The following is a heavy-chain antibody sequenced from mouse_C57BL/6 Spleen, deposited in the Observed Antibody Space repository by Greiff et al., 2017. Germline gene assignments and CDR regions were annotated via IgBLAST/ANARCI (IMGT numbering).Heavy chain of an antibody. CDR3: ARDGSLYYFDY. Sequence: QVQLQQSGAELVKPGASVKISCKASGYAFSSYWMHWVKQRPGKGLEWIGQIYPGDGDTNYNGKFKGKATLTADKSSSTAYMQLSSLTSEDSAVYFCARDGSLYYFDYWGQGTTLTVSS. V-gene: IGHV1-80*01. J-gene: IGHJ2*01. CDR2: IYPGDGDT. CDR1: GYAFSSYW. D-gene: IGHD1-1*01.